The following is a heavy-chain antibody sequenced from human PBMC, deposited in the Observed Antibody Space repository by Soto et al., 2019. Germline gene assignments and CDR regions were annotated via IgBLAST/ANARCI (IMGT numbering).Heavy chain of an antibody. CDR2: INPSGGTI. Sequence: EVQLVESGGGLVQPGGSLRLSCAASGFTFSTYSMNWVRQAPGKGLEWLSYINPSGGTIYYAGSVKGRFTISRDNAQNSLCLQMSSLRAADTAVYYCTRALPGYMDVWGKGTTVTVSS. V-gene: IGHV3-48*01. D-gene: IGHD2-15*01. CDR3: TRALPGYMDV. CDR1: GFTFSTYS. J-gene: IGHJ6*04.